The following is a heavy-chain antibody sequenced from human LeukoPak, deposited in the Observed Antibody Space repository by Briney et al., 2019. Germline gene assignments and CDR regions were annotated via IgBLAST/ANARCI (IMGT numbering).Heavy chain of an antibody. CDR1: GYTFTNYY. V-gene: IGHV1-2*02. J-gene: IGHJ4*02. Sequence: ASVKVSCKASGYTFTNYYIHWVRQAPGQGLEWMGWINPNSGDTDYAQKFQGRVTMTRDTSISTAYMELSRLRYDDTAVYYCARDMDTGPDLFDYWGQGTLVTVSS. D-gene: IGHD5-18*01. CDR2: INPNSGDT. CDR3: ARDMDTGPDLFDY.